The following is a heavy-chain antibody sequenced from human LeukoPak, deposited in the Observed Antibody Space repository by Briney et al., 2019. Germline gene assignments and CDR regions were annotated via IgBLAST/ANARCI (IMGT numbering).Heavy chain of an antibody. CDR1: GYTFTDYY. CDR2: INPNSGGT. CDR3: AREQAAAGTTYSGSYYYYGMDV. D-gene: IGHD6-13*01. J-gene: IGHJ6*02. Sequence: ASVKVSCKASGYTFTDYYMHWVRQAPGQGLEWMGWINPNSGGTNYAQKFQGWVTMTRDTSISTAYMELSRLRSDDTAVYYCAREQAAAGTTYSGSYYYYGMDVWGQGTTVTVSS. V-gene: IGHV1-2*04.